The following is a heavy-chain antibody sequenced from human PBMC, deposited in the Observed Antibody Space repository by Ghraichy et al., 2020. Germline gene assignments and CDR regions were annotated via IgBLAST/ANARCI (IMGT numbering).Heavy chain of an antibody. V-gene: IGHV3-15*01. D-gene: IGHD3-22*01. Sequence: GGSLRLSCAASGFTFSNAWMSWVRQAPGKGLEWVGRIKSKTDGGTTDYAAPVKGRFTISRDDSKNTLYLQMNSLKTEDTAVYYCTTGVVVIERAAPPSATDYWGQGTLVTVSS. CDR3: TTGVVVIERAAPPSATDY. CDR1: GFTFSNAW. CDR2: IKSKTDGGTT. J-gene: IGHJ4*02.